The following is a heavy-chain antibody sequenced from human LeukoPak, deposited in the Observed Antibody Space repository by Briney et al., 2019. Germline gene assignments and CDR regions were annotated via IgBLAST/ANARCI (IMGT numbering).Heavy chain of an antibody. D-gene: IGHD4-17*01. Sequence: SETLSLTCTVSGGSISSYYWSWIRQPPGKGLEWIGYIYYSGSTNYNPSLKSRVTISVDTSKNQFSLKLSSVTAADTAVYYCARTQRDYGEDYWCQGTLVTVSS. V-gene: IGHV4-59*01. CDR2: IYYSGST. CDR3: ARTQRDYGEDY. J-gene: IGHJ4*02. CDR1: GGSISSYY.